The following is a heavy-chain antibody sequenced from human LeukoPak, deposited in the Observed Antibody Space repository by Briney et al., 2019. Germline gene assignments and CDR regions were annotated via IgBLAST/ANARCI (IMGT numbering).Heavy chain of an antibody. CDR2: MNPNSGNT. J-gene: IGHJ5*02. CDR3: ARGVNRRSNNNWFDP. Sequence: ASVMVSCKASGYTFTSYDINWVRQATGQGLEWMGWMNPNSGNTGYAQKFQGRVTMTRNTSISTAYMELSSLRSEDTAVYYCARGVNRRSNNNWFDPWGQGTLVTVSS. D-gene: IGHD3-16*02. CDR1: GYTFTSYD. V-gene: IGHV1-8*01.